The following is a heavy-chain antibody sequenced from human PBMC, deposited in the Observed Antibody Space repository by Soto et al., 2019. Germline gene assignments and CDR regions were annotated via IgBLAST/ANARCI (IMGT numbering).Heavy chain of an antibody. CDR3: AKGAGGTFDNGVDV. J-gene: IGHJ6*02. CDR1: GFTFNNYI. CDR2: ISATGTT. D-gene: IGHD3-16*01. V-gene: IGHV3-23*01. Sequence: EVQLLESGGGLVQPGGSLRLSCAASGFTFNNYIMAWVRQAQGEGLEWVSAISATGTTYYADFVRGNATISRDNPNNTLYLRMNSLRVEDTAVYFCAKGAGGTFDNGVDVWGQGTTVTVSS.